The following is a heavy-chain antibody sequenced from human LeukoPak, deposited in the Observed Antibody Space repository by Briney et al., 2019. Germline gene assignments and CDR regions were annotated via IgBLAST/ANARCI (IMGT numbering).Heavy chain of an antibody. V-gene: IGHV3-23*01. CDR3: AKDRADNGDRLRFDP. Sequence: GGSLRLSCAASGFAFSSYAMSWVRQAPGKGPEWVSAISGAGGRTYYADSVKGRFTISRDNSKNTLYLQMDSLRAEDTAVYYCAKDRADNGDRLRFDPWGQGTLVTVSS. CDR2: ISGAGGRT. D-gene: IGHD4-17*01. J-gene: IGHJ5*02. CDR1: GFAFSSYA.